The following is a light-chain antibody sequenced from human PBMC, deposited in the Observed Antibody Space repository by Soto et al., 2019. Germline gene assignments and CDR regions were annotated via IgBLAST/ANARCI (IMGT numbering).Light chain of an antibody. CDR3: MQGTHWPWT. CDR2: EVS. V-gene: IGKV2-30*02. CDR1: QSLIHSDGSTY. Sequence: DVVMTQSPLSLPVTLGQPASISCRSSQSLIHSDGSTYLSWFQQRPGRSPRRLIYEVSDRDSGVXDXCSGSGSGTDFTLKISRVEAEDVGVYYCMQGTHWPWTFGQGTEVEIK. J-gene: IGKJ1*01.